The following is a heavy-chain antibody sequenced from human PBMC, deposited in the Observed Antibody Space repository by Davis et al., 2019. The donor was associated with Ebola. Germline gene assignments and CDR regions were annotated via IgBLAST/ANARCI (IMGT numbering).Heavy chain of an antibody. J-gene: IGHJ4*02. CDR2: IRYDGSNK. D-gene: IGHD3-10*01. CDR3: ARGYGSGRHFDY. CDR1: GFTFSSYG. Sequence: GSLRLSCAASGFTFSSYGMHWVRQAPGKGLEWVAFIRYDGSNKYYADSVKGRFTISRDNAKNSLYLQMNSLTDEDTAVYYCARGYGSGRHFDYWGQGTLVTVSS. V-gene: IGHV3-30*02.